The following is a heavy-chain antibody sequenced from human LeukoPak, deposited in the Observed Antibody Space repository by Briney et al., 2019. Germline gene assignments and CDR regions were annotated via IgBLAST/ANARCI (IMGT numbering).Heavy chain of an antibody. Sequence: GRSLRLSCAASGFTFSSYAMSWFRQAPGKGLEWVSAISGSGGSTYYADSVKGRFTISRDNSKNTLYLQMNSLRAEDTAVYYCAKDLTSYSSSPGFFDYWGQGTLVTVSS. J-gene: IGHJ4*02. CDR3: AKDLTSYSSSPGFFDY. V-gene: IGHV3-23*01. D-gene: IGHD6-6*01. CDR1: GFTFSSYA. CDR2: ISGSGGST.